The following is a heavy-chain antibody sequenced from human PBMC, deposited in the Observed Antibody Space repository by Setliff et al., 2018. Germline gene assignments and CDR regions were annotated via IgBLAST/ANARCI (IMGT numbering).Heavy chain of an antibody. CDR2: INAGNGDT. Sequence: ASVKVSCKASGYTSINYGLHWVRQAPGQRLEWMGWINAGNGDTKFSQKFQDTITMTADTSASTAYMELSSLRSEDTAVYYCARGRSTYFIDVWGKGTTVTVSS. CDR3: ARGRSTYFIDV. CDR1: GYTSINYG. J-gene: IGHJ6*03. V-gene: IGHV1-3*01.